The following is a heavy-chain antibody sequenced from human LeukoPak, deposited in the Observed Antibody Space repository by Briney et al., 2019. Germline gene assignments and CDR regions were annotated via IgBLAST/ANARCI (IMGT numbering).Heavy chain of an antibody. CDR1: GFTFSSYW. Sequence: GGSLRLSCAASGFTFSSYWMTWGRQAPGKGLEWVANIKQDGSEIHYVDSVKGRFTISRDNAKNSLYLQMHSLRVEDTAVYYCARESIVVVPTTMDDASDIWGQGTMVTVSS. CDR2: IKQDGSEI. V-gene: IGHV3-7*01. CDR3: ARESIVVVPTTMDDASDI. J-gene: IGHJ3*02. D-gene: IGHD2-2*01.